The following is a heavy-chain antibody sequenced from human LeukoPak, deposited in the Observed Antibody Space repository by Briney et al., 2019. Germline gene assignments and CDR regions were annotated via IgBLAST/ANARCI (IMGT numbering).Heavy chain of an antibody. CDR3: ANYGSGSYSNWLDP. CDR2: INHSGST. D-gene: IGHD3-10*01. V-gene: IGHV4-34*01. CDR1: GGSFSGYY. Sequence: SETLSLTCTVYGGSFSGYYWSWIRQPPGKGLEWIGEINHSGSTNYNPSLKSRVTISVDTSKNQFSLKLSSVTAADTAVYYCANYGSGSYSNWLDPWGQGTLVTVSS. J-gene: IGHJ5*02.